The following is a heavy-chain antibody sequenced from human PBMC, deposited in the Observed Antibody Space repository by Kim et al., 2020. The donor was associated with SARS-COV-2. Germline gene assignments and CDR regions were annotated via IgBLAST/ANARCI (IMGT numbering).Heavy chain of an antibody. V-gene: IGHV4-39*01. CDR1: GGSISNTNYY. CDR3: ARLATLGGVDY. Sequence: SETLSLTCTVSGGSISNTNYYWGWVRQPPGKGLEWIGSIYYAGKTYYNMSLKSRVTIFVYTSTNQFSLTLSSVTAADTAVYYCARLATLGGVDYWGQGTLVTVSS. J-gene: IGHJ4*02. CDR2: IYYAGKT. D-gene: IGHD2-15*01.